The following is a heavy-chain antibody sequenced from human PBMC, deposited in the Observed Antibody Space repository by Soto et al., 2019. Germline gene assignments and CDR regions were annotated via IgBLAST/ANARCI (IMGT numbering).Heavy chain of an antibody. CDR2: ISSSSSTI. Sequence: EVQLVESGGGLVQPGGSLRLSCAASGFTFSSYSMNWVRQDPGQGLEWVSYISSSSSTIYYADSVKGRFTISRDNAKNSLYLQMNGLRAEYTAVYYCPRDPVSFADIVGEGGFFARWGKGTMVTVSS. CDR3: PRDPVSFADIVGEGGFFAR. J-gene: IGHJ3*01. D-gene: IGHD2-15*01. CDR1: GFTFSSYS. V-gene: IGHV3-48*01.